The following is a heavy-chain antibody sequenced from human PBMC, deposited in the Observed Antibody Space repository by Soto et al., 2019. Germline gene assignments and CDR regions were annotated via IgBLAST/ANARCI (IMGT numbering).Heavy chain of an antibody. CDR1: GGSFSGYY. D-gene: IGHD3-3*01. CDR2: INHSGST. V-gene: IGHV4-34*01. Sequence: SETLSLTCAVYGGSFSGYYWSWIRQPPGKGLEWIGEINHSGSTNYNPSLKSRVTISVDTTKNQFSLKLNSVTAADTAVYYCASTQRSYYDFWSGYYRYYGMDVWGQGTTVTVSS. J-gene: IGHJ6*02. CDR3: ASTQRSYYDFWSGYYRYYGMDV.